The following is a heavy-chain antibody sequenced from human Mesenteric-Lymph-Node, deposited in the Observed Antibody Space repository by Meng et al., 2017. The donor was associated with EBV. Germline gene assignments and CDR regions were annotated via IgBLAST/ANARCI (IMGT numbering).Heavy chain of an antibody. J-gene: IGHJ4*02. CDR1: GYAFTTYG. V-gene: IGHV1-18*01. CDR2: NSGYNGNA. D-gene: IGHD5-12*01. Sequence: QVELVQSGVEVKKPGSSMMVSCTAAGYAFTTYGITWVRQAPGQGLEWMGWNSGYNGNANYAQKLQGRVTMTTDTSTSTVHMELRSLRSDDTAVDYCARGYTGYAFLDYWGQGILVTVSS. CDR3: ARGYTGYAFLDY.